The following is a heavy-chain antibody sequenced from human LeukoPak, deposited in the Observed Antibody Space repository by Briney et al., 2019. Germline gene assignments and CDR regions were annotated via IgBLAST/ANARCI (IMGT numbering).Heavy chain of an antibody. J-gene: IGHJ4*02. CDR2: IYYSGST. Sequence: SETLSLTCTVSGGSSSSGDYYWSWIRQPPGKGLEWIGYIYYSGSTYYNPSLKSRVTISVDTSKNQFSLKLSSVTAADTAVYYCARVPGPPYRSLADYWGQGTLVTVSS. D-gene: IGHD3-10*01. CDR1: GGSSSSGDYY. CDR3: ARVPGPPYRSLADY. V-gene: IGHV4-30-4*01.